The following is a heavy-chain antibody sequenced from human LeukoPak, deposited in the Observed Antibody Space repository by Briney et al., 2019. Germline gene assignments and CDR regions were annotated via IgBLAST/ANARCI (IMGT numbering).Heavy chain of an antibody. J-gene: IGHJ4*02. V-gene: IGHV3-30-3*01. Sequence: GGSLRLSCAASGFTFSSYAMHWVRQAPGKGLEWVAVISYDGSNKYYADSVKGRFTISRGNSKNTLYLQMNSLRAEDTAVYYCARDKPAAAGTFDYWGQGTLVTVSS. CDR2: ISYDGSNK. CDR1: GFTFSSYA. D-gene: IGHD6-13*01. CDR3: ARDKPAAAGTFDY.